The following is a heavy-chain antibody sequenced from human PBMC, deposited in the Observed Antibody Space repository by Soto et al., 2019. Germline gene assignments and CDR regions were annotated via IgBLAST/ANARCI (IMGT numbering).Heavy chain of an antibody. CDR3: AREVGYGDFSAALLD. D-gene: IGHD4-17*01. Sequence: ASVKVSCKTSGGTFSSHSINWVRQAPGQGLEWMGGIITLFGTANYAQKFQGRVTITADQSTSTAYMELNSLKSDDTAVYYCAREVGYGDFSAALLDWGQGTLVTVSS. J-gene: IGHJ4*02. V-gene: IGHV1-69*13. CDR1: GGTFSSHS. CDR2: IITLFGTA.